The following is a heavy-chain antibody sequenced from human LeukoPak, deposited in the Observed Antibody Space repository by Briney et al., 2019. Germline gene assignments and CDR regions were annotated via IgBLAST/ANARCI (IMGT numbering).Heavy chain of an antibody. D-gene: IGHD2-2*01. Sequence: GGSLRLSCAASGFTFDDYTMHWVRQAPGKGLEWVSLISWDGGSTYYADSVKGRFTISRDNSKSSLYLQMNSLRTEDTALYYCAKEGRDIGYCSSTSCYYFDYWGQGTLVTVSS. CDR1: GFTFDDYT. J-gene: IGHJ4*02. CDR3: AKEGRDIGYCSSTSCYYFDY. V-gene: IGHV3-43*01. CDR2: ISWDGGST.